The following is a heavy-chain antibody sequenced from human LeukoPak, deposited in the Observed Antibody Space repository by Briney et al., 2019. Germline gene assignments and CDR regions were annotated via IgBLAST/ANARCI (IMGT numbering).Heavy chain of an antibody. D-gene: IGHD6-13*01. CDR1: GGTFSSYA. CDR3: ARVVAAAGEDWFDP. CDR2: IIPIFGTA. J-gene: IGHJ5*02. Sequence: SVTVSCKASGGTFSSYAISWVRQAPGQGLEWMGGIIPIFGTANYAQKFQGRVTITTDESTSTAYMELSSLRSEDTAVYYCARVVAAAGEDWFDPWGQGTLVTVSS. V-gene: IGHV1-69*05.